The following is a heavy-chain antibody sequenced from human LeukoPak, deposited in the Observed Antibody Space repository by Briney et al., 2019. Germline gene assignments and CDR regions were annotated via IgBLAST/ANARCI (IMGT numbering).Heavy chain of an antibody. CDR3: ARFYGDSDY. CDR2: IYYSGST. V-gene: IGHV4-59*08. J-gene: IGHJ4*02. CDR1: GGSISSHY. D-gene: IGHD4-17*01. Sequence: SETLSLTCTVSGGSISSHYWSWIRQPPGKGLEWIGYIYYSGSTNYNPSLKSRVTISVDTSKNQFSLKLSSVTAADTAVYYCARFYGDSDYWGQGTLVTVSS.